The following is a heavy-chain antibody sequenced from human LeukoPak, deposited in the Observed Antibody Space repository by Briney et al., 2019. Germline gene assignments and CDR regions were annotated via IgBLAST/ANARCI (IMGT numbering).Heavy chain of an antibody. CDR3: ATPGEGDGYNVLSEYFQH. D-gene: IGHD5-24*01. V-gene: IGHV1-69*05. J-gene: IGHJ1*01. CDR2: IIPIFGTA. Sequence: SVKVSCKASGCTFSSYAISWVRQAPGQGLEWMGGIIPIFGTANYAQKFQGRVTITTDQSTSTAYMELSSLRSEATAVYYCATPGEGDGYNVLSEYFQHWGQGTLVTVSS. CDR1: GCTFSSYA.